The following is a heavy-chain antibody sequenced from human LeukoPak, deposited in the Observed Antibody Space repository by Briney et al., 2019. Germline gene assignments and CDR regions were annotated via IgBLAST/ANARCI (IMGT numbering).Heavy chain of an antibody. D-gene: IGHD6-13*01. V-gene: IGHV1-8*01. CDR1: GYTFTSYD. CDR2: MNPNSGNK. Sequence: AXVKVSCKASGYTFTSYDINGVRQAPGQGVEWMGWMNPNSGNKDYAQKFQGRVTMTRNTSISTAYMELSSLRSEDTAVYYCARGHVIAAAVSWGQGTLVTVSS. CDR3: ARGHVIAAAVS. J-gene: IGHJ4*02.